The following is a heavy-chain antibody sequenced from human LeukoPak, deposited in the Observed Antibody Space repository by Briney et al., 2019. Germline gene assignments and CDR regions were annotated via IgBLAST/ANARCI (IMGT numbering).Heavy chain of an antibody. CDR2: IYTSGST. D-gene: IGHD6-19*01. CDR3: ARGMEQWLTRGYFDY. J-gene: IGHJ4*02. CDR1: GGSISSYY. V-gene: IGHV4-4*07. Sequence: SSETLSLTCTVSGGSISSYYWSWIRQPAGKGLEWIGRIYTSGSTNYNPSLKSRVTMSVDTSKNQFSLKLSSVTAADTAVYYCARGMEQWLTRGYFDYWGQGTLVTVSS.